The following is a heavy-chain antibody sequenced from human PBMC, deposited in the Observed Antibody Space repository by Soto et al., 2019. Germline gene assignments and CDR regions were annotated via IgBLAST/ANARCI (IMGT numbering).Heavy chain of an antibody. Sequence: ETLALTCTDGSGAVSSSGYYWGWIRQPQGKVLEWIGSIYYGGNSYYSPSLRSRVIISVDTSKKQFSLRLSSVTAAGAAVYYCARGLQWFGDLLLYYFDHWGQGTLVTVSS. CDR2: IYYGGNS. V-gene: IGHV4-39*01. D-gene: IGHD3-10*01. J-gene: IGHJ4*02. CDR3: ARGLQWFGDLLLYYFDH. CDR1: SGAVSSSGYY.